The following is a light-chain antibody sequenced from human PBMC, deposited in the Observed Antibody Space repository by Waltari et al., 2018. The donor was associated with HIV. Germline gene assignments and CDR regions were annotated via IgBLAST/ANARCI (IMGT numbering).Light chain of an antibody. CDR1: NSNVENNY. J-gene: IGLJ1*01. CDR2: DNE. Sequence: QSILTQPPSVSAAPGQKVSFSCSGGNSNVENNYVSWYQQVPGKAPRLLIYDNEKRPSGCPDRFSASKAGMSATLDITGLQIVDEADYYCGTWDSSLNLYVFGPGTTVAVL. CDR3: GTWDSSLNLYV. V-gene: IGLV1-51*01.